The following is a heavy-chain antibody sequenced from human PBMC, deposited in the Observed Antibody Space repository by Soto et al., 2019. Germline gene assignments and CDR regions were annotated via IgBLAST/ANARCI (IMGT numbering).Heavy chain of an antibody. CDR3: ARIGQQLVYYYYYGMDV. CDR1: GRFLSSGSHY. CDR2: IYSSGST. V-gene: IGHV4-61*01. Sequence: PPETLSPTCTVSGRFLSSGSHYWSWIRQTPGKGLEWTGHIYSSGSTNYNPSIKSRVTLSVDTSKNQFSLKLSSVTAADTAVYYCARIGQQLVYYYYYGMDVWGQGTTVTVSS. D-gene: IGHD6-13*01. J-gene: IGHJ6*02.